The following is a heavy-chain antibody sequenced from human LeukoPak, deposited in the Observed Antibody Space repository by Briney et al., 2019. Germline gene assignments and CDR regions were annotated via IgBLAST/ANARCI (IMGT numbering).Heavy chain of an antibody. D-gene: IGHD3-10*01. CDR2: IRYDGSNK. Sequence: GGSLRLSCAASGFTSSSYGMHWVRQAPGKGLEWVAFIRYDGSNKYYADSVKGRFTISRDNSKNTLYLQMNSLRAEDTAVYYCAKDFTNTYYYGSWDSYGMDVWGQGTTVTVSS. J-gene: IGHJ6*02. V-gene: IGHV3-30*02. CDR1: GFTSSSYG. CDR3: AKDFTNTYYYGSWDSYGMDV.